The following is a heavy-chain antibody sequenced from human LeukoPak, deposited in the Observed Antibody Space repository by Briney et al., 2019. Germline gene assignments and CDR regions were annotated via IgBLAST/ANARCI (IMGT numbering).Heavy chain of an antibody. CDR1: GFSFISYW. CDR2: IDPYGGDT. J-gene: IGHJ3*02. D-gene: IGHD3-22*01. V-gene: IGHV3-74*01. Sequence: QPGGSLRLSCGAPGFSFISYWMHWVRQTPEKRLVWVSYIDPYGGDTNYADSVKGRFTISRDNDKNTLYLQMNSLRVDDTAVYFCARGPYYYDSVGHRDIWGHGTMVTVSS. CDR3: ARGPYYYDSVGHRDI.